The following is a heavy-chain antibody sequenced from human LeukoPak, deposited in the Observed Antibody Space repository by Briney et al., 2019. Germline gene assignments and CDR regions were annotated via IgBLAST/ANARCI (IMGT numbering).Heavy chain of an antibody. V-gene: IGHV4-34*01. CDR2: ITHRGST. Sequence: SETLSLTCAVYGGSFSDYYWTWIRQPPGKGLEWIGEITHRGSTNYNPSLKSRVTISVDTFRNQFSLKLTSVTAADTAIYYCAKSDYYGASDYWGQGTLVTVSS. CDR3: AKSDYYGASDY. D-gene: IGHD3-10*01. J-gene: IGHJ4*02. CDR1: GGSFSDYY.